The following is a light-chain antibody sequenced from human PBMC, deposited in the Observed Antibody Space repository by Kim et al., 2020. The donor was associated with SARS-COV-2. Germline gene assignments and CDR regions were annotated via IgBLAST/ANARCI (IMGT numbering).Light chain of an antibody. J-gene: IGKJ2*01. CDR2: EVS. V-gene: IGKV2-29*02. CDR1: QSLLYRDGKAY. Sequence: QPASISCKSTQSLLYRDGKAYLYWYLQKPGQSPQLLLYEVSRRVSGVPDRFSGSGSGTDFTLKISRVEAEDVGVYYCMQGTYLPPTFGQGTKLEI. CDR3: MQGTYLPPT.